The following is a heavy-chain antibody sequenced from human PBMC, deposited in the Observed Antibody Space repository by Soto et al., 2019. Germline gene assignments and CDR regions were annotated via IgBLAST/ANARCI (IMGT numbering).Heavy chain of an antibody. D-gene: IGHD6-13*01. CDR1: GFTFDDYS. CDR3: AKAPDIAAAGTGMDV. V-gene: IGHV3-9*01. CDR2: ISWNSGSI. J-gene: IGHJ6*02. Sequence: GGSLRLSCAACGFTFDDYSIHWVRQAPWKGLEWVSGISWNSGSIGYADSVKGRFTISRDNAKNSLYLQMNSLRAEDTALYYCAKAPDIAAAGTGMDVWGQGTTVTVSS.